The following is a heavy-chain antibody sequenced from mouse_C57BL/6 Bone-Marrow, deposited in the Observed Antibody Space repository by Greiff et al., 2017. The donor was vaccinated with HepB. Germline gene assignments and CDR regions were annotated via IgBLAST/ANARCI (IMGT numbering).Heavy chain of an antibody. Sequence: QVQLQQPGAELVKPGASVKMSCKASGYTFTSYWITWVKQRPGQGLEWIGDIYPGSGSPNYNEKFKSKATLTVDTSSSTAYMQLSSLTSEDSAVYYCARSGYYGSRGAYWGQGTLVTVSA. CDR1: GYTFTSYW. CDR2: IYPGSGSP. V-gene: IGHV1-55*01. D-gene: IGHD1-1*01. J-gene: IGHJ3*01. CDR3: ARSGYYGSRGAY.